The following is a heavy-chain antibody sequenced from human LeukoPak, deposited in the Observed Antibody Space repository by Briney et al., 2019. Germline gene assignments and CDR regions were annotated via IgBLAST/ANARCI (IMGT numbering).Heavy chain of an antibody. J-gene: IGHJ5*02. CDR2: IYWNDDK. CDR1: GFSLSTSGVG. V-gene: IGHV2-5*01. D-gene: IGHD1-26*01. Sequence: SGPTLVNPTQTLTLTCTFSGFSLSTSGVGVGWIRQPPGKALEWLALIYWNDDKRYSPSLKSRLTITKDTSKNQVVLTMTNMDPVDTATYYCAHDGVVGATSWFDPWGQGTLVTVSS. CDR3: AHDGVVGATSWFDP.